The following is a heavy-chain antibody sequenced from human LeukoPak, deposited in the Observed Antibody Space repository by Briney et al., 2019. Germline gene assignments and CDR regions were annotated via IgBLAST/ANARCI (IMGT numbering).Heavy chain of an antibody. CDR2: ISAYNGNT. Sequence: GASVKVSCKAAGYTFTSYGISRVRQAPGPGLEWMGWISAYNGNTNYAQKLQGRVTMTTDTSTSTAYMELRSLRSDDTAVYYCARDPDIVVVPAAGNWFDPWGQGTLVTVSS. V-gene: IGHV1-18*01. J-gene: IGHJ5*02. D-gene: IGHD2-2*01. CDR3: ARDPDIVVVPAAGNWFDP. CDR1: GYTFTSYG.